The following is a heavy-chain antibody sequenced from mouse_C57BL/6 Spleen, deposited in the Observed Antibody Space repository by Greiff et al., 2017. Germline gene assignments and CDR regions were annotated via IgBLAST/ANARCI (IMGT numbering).Heavy chain of an antibody. CDR2: ISYDGSN. D-gene: IGHD1-1*01. V-gene: IGHV3-6*01. CDR1: GYSITSGYY. CDR3: ATTTVKRGNYFDY. Sequence: ESGPGLVKPSQSLSLTCSVTGYSITSGYYWNWIRQFPGNKLEWMGYISYDGSNNYNPSLKNRISITRDTSKNQFFLKLNSVTTEDTATYDCATTTVKRGNYFDYWGQGTTLTVYS. J-gene: IGHJ2*01.